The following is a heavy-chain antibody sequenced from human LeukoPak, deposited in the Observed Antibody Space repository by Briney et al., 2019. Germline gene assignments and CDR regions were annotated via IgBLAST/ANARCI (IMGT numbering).Heavy chain of an antibody. Sequence: PSETLSLTCTVSGDSISSYYWSWVRQAPGKGLEWVSAISGSGDITDYADSVKGRFTISRDNSKITLSLLMNCLRAEDTAVYYCATAVYYYDSGSLDYWGQGTLVTVSS. CDR3: ATAVYYYDSGSLDY. CDR2: ISGSGDIT. D-gene: IGHD3-10*01. J-gene: IGHJ4*02. CDR1: GDSISSYY. V-gene: IGHV3-23*01.